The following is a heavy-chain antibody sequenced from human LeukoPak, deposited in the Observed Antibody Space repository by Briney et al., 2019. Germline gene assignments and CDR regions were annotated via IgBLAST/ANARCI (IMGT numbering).Heavy chain of an antibody. CDR3: ARSGAAEGPTHNWFDP. J-gene: IGHJ5*02. CDR1: RGSISSSNDY. CDR2: IYYSGTT. Sequence: SETLSPTCTVSRGSISSSNDYWGWLRQPPGKGLEWIGSIYYSGTTYYSPSLKSRVAISVDTSKNQFSLKLTSVTAADTAVYYCARSGAAEGPTHNWFDPWGQGTLVTVSS. V-gene: IGHV4-39*01. D-gene: IGHD6-13*01.